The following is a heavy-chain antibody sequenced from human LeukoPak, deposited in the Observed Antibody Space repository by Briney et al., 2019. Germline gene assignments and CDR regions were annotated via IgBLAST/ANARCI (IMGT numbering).Heavy chain of an antibody. J-gene: IGHJ4*02. V-gene: IGHV3-53*01. CDR3: ARSPLLWFGELPYFDY. Sequence: GGSLRLSCAASGFTVSSNYMSWVRQAPGKGLEWVSVIYSGGSTYYADSVKGRFTISRDNSKNKLYLQMNSLRAEDTAVYYCARSPLLWFGELPYFDYWGQGTLVTVSS. CDR1: GFTVSSNY. CDR2: IYSGGST. D-gene: IGHD3-10*01.